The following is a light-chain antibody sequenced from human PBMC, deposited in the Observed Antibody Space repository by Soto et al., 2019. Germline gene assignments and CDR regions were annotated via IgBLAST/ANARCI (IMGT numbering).Light chain of an antibody. CDR2: GAS. Sequence: VMTQAPATLSVSPVERATLSCRASQTINNNVAWYQLKDGQVPRLLIYGASTRATDIPARFSGSGSGTEFTLTINSLQPDDFATYYCQQYHIYSGTFGQGTKVDIK. CDR3: QQYHIYSGT. CDR1: QTINNN. V-gene: IGKV3-15*01. J-gene: IGKJ1*01.